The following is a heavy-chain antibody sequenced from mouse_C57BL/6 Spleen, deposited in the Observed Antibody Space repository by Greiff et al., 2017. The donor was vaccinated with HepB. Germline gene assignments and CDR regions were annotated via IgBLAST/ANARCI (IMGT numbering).Heavy chain of an antibody. J-gene: IGHJ4*01. CDR2: IHPNSGST. D-gene: IGHD1-1*01. CDR1: GYTFTSYW. V-gene: IGHV1-64*01. Sequence: QVQLQQPGAELVKPGASVKLSCKASGYTFTSYWMHWVKQRPGQGLEWIGMIHPNSGSTNYNEKFKSKATLTVDNSSSTAYMELSSLTSEDSAVYYCARGSYYDSSYVYYYAMDYWGQGTSVTVSS. CDR3: ARGSYYDSSYVYYYAMDY.